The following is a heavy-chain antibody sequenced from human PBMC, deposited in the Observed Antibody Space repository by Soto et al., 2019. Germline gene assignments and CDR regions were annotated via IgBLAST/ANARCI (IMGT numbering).Heavy chain of an antibody. V-gene: IGHV1-18*01. CDR2: ISAYNGNT. CDR3: ARDGYYDFWSGYSHFDY. J-gene: IGHJ4*02. D-gene: IGHD3-3*01. Sequence: ASVKVSCKASVYTFTSYGISWVRQAPGQGLEWMGWISAYNGNTNYAQKLQGRVTMTTDTSTSTAYMELRSLRSDDTAVYYCARDGYYDFWSGYSHFDYWGQGTLVTVSS. CDR1: VYTFTSYG.